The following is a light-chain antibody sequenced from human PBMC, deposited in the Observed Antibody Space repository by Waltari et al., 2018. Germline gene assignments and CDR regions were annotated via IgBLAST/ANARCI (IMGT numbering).Light chain of an antibody. CDR1: QSISTY. CDR2: AAS. Sequence: DIQMTQSPSSLPAYVGDTVTVTCRASQSISTYLTCYQQKPGKAPKLLIYAASSLQRGVPSRFRGSVSGTEFTLTISSLQPEDFATYYCQQSYTTPSLTFGGGTKVEMK. CDR3: QQSYTTPSLT. V-gene: IGKV1-39*01. J-gene: IGKJ4*01.